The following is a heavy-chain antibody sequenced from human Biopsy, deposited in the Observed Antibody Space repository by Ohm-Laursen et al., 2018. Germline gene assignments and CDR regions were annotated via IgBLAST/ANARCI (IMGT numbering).Heavy chain of an antibody. V-gene: IGHV1-69*11. J-gene: IGHJ4*02. Sequence: ASVKVSCKAPTGTFNSYGIIWVRQAPGQGLEWMGRIIPILRTTAYAQTFLGRVTITADSPTSTVDMELSSLTSDDTAVYFCAREAIGYQLPCDDWGQGTLVTVSS. D-gene: IGHD2-2*01. CDR3: AREAIGYQLPCDD. CDR1: TGTFNSYG. CDR2: IIPILRTT.